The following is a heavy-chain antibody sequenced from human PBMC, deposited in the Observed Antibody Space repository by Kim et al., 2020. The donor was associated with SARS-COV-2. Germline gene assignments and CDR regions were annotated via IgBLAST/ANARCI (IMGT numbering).Heavy chain of an antibody. J-gene: IGHJ2*01. D-gene: IGHD6-19*01. CDR3: AKRDSSGWRYWYFDL. Sequence: SVKGRFTISRDNTKNTLYLQMNSLRAEDTAVYYCAKRDSSGWRYWYFDLWGRGTLVTVSS. V-gene: IGHV3-23*01.